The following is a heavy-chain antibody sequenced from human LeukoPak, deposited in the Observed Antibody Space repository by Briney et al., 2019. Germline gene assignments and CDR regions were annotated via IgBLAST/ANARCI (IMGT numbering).Heavy chain of an antibody. V-gene: IGHV4-34*01. D-gene: IGHD6-19*01. CDR3: AKVAGKGDDY. CDR2: INHSGST. CDR1: GGSFSGYY. J-gene: IGHJ4*02. Sequence: PSETLSLTCAVYGGSFSGYYWSWIRQPPGKGLEWIGEINHSGSTNYNPSLKSRVTISVDTSKNQFSLKLSSVTAADTAVYYCAKVAGKGDDYWGQGTLVTVSS.